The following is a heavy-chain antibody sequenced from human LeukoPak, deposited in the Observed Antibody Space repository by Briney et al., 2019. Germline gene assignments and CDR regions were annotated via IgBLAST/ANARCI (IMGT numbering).Heavy chain of an antibody. CDR3: AKRGVVIWVILVGFHKEAYYFDS. CDR1: GFTFSSYG. Sequence: PGGSLRLSCAASGFTFSSYGMHWVRQAPGKGLEWVAVIWYDGSNKYYADSVKGRFTISRDNPKNTLYLQMNSLRAEDTAVYFCAKRGVVIWVILVGFHKEAYYFDSWGQGALVTVSS. CDR2: IWYDGSNK. V-gene: IGHV3-33*06. J-gene: IGHJ4*02. D-gene: IGHD3-22*01.